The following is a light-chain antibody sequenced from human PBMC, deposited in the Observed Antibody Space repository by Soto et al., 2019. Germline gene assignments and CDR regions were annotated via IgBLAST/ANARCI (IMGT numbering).Light chain of an antibody. CDR3: MQAAHWPRT. Sequence: DVVMTQSPLSLPVTLGKPASISCSSSQSLVYIDGNTYPRWFQQRPGQSPRRLIYRVSNRDSGVPDRLSGSGSGTDFTLNVSRVEAEDFGVYYCMQAAHWPRTFGQGTRLEIK. V-gene: IGKV2-30*01. CDR2: RVS. J-gene: IGKJ5*01. CDR1: QSLVYIDGNTY.